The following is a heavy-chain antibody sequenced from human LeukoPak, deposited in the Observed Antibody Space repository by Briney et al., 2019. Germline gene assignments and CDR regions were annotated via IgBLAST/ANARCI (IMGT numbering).Heavy chain of an antibody. CDR3: ARDDALGDNALDI. D-gene: IGHD3-16*01. J-gene: IGHJ3*02. Sequence: HTGGSLRLSCAASGFTFSSYGMHWVRQAPGKGLEWVAVILNDGSQEKYAVSVKGRFTISRDNSKNTLFLQMNSLRAEDTAVYYCARDDALGDNALDIWGQGTMVTVSS. V-gene: IGHV3-33*01. CDR2: ILNDGSQE. CDR1: GFTFSSYG.